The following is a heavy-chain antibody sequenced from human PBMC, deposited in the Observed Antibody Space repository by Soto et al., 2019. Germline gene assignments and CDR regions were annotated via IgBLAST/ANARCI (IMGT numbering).Heavy chain of an antibody. CDR1: GGTFSSYA. CDR2: IIPIFGTA. CDR3: ATGGMATITAS. D-gene: IGHD5-12*01. J-gene: IGHJ5*02. Sequence: QVQLVQSGAEVKKPGSSVKVSCKASGGTFSSYAISWVRQAPGQGLEWMGGIIPIFGTANYAQKFQGRVTLTAGESPGTACMELSSLRAEDTAVYYCATGGMATITASWRQGTLVTVSS. V-gene: IGHV1-69*12.